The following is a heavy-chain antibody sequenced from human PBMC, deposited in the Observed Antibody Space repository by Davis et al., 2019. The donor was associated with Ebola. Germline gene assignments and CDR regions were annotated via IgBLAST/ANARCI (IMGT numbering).Heavy chain of an antibody. CDR1: GGSISSHY. Sequence: PSETLSPTCTLSGGSISSHYWSWIRQPPGKGLGWIGYIYYSGSTNYNPSLKSRVTISVDTSKNQFSLKLSSVTAADTAVYYCARGIVGATVDYWGQGTLVTVSS. D-gene: IGHD1-26*01. V-gene: IGHV4-59*11. CDR3: ARGIVGATVDY. CDR2: IYYSGST. J-gene: IGHJ4*02.